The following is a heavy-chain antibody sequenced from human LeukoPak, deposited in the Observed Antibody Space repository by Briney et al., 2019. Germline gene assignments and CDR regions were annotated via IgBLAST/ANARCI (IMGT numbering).Heavy chain of an antibody. V-gene: IGHV1-69*13. D-gene: IGHD6-19*01. J-gene: IGHJ5*02. CDR3: AKQLRVSGTLVEFDL. CDR2: IISLFRTA. Sequence: SVKVSCKASGGTFSTYAISWVRQAPGQGLEWMGGIISLFRTANYAQKFQGRVTITADESTTTVHMELSSLRSEDTAIYYCAKQLRVSGTLVEFDLWVQGTLVTVSS. CDR1: GGTFSTYA.